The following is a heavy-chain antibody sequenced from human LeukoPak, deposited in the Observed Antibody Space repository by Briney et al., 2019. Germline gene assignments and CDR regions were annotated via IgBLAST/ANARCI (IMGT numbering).Heavy chain of an antibody. D-gene: IGHD3-3*01. Sequence: SETLSLTCAVYGGSFSGYYWSWIRQPPGKGPEWIGEINHSGSTNYNPSLKSRVTISVDTSKNQFSLKLSSVTAADTAVYYCARGRSRITIFGVVIPVYFDYWGQGTLVTVSS. J-gene: IGHJ4*02. CDR2: INHSGST. CDR3: ARGRSRITIFGVVIPVYFDY. CDR1: GGSFSGYY. V-gene: IGHV4-34*01.